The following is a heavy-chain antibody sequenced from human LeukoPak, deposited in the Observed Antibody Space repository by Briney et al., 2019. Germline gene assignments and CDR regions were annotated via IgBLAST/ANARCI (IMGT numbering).Heavy chain of an antibody. CDR1: GGTFSSYA. V-gene: IGHV1-2*02. CDR3: ARSRSSTTGPFDY. Sequence: ASVKVSCKASGGTFSSYAISWVRQAPGQGLEWMGWINPNSGATNYAQKFQGRVTMTRDTSISTAYMELSGLRSDDTAVFSCARSRSSTTGPFDYWGQGTLVTVSS. D-gene: IGHD1-1*01. J-gene: IGHJ4*02. CDR2: INPNSGAT.